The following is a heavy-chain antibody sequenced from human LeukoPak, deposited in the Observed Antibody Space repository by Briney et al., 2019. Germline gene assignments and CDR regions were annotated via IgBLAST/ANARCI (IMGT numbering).Heavy chain of an antibody. V-gene: IGHV1-2*06. CDR3: ARVPRIAAAGTGGNNWFDP. CDR2: SNPQSGGT. J-gene: IGHJ5*02. CDR1: GYTFTRYY. D-gene: IGHD6-13*01. Sequence: ASVKVSCKASGYTFTRYYTHWVRQGPGQGLEWVGRSNPQSGGTNYGRKPKCRVTMTRETSIRAASMELSSLRSDDTAVYSCARVPRIAAAGTGGNNWFDPWGQGTLVTVSS.